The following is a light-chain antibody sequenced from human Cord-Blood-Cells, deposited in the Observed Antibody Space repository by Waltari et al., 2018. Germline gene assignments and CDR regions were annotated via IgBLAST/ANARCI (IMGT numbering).Light chain of an antibody. V-gene: IGKV3-20*01. CDR1: QSVGSSY. Sequence: EIVLTQSPGPLSLSPGERATLSCRASQSVGSSYLAWYQQKPGQAPRLLIYGASSRATGIPDRFSGSGSGTDFTLTISRLEPEDFAVYYCQQYGSSSITFGQGTRLEIK. CDR3: QQYGSSSIT. CDR2: GAS. J-gene: IGKJ5*01.